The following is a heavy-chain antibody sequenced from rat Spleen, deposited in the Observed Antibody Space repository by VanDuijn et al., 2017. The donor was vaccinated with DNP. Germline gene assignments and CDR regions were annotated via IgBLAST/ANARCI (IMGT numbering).Heavy chain of an antibody. J-gene: IGHJ4*01. Sequence: VQLVESGGGLLQPGRSLKLSCAASGFTFSSYDMAWVRQPPGKGLEWMGRIQSGGSTDYNSALKSRLSISRDTSKSQVFLKMNSVQTEDTAMYFCARSGAYGSYVYAMDAWGQGTSVTVSS. CDR1: GFTFSSYD. V-gene: IGHV2-27*01. CDR2: IQSGGST. D-gene: IGHD1-8*01. CDR3: ARSGAYGSYVYAMDA.